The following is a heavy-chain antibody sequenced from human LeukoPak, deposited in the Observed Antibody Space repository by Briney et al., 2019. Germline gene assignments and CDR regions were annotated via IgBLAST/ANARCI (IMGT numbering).Heavy chain of an antibody. D-gene: IGHD3-10*01. V-gene: IGHV4-61*08. CDR3: ARVSLSGSGSTIDY. Sequence: SETLSLTCTVSGGSISSGGYYWSWIRQPPGKGLEWIGYIYYSGSTNYNPSLKSRVTISVDTSKNQFSLKLSSVTAADTAVYYCARVSLSGSGSTIDYWGQGTLVTVSS. CDR1: GGSISSGGYY. CDR2: IYYSGST. J-gene: IGHJ4*02.